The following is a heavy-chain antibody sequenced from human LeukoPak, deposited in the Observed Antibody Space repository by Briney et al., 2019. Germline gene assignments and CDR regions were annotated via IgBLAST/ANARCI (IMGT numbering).Heavy chain of an antibody. Sequence: ASVKVSCKASGGTFGSYAISWVRQAPGQGLEWMGGIIPIFGTANYAQKFQGRVTITTDESTSTAYMELSSLRSEDTAVYYCARDKGPARYCSSTSCYAVFDYWGQGTLVTVSS. J-gene: IGHJ4*02. CDR3: ARDKGPARYCSSTSCYAVFDY. CDR1: GGTFGSYA. CDR2: IIPIFGTA. D-gene: IGHD2-2*01. V-gene: IGHV1-69*05.